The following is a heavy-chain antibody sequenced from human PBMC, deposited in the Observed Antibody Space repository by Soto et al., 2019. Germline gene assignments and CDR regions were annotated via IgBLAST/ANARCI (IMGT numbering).Heavy chain of an antibody. Sequence: HPGGSLRLSCEASGFSFSHYEMSWIRQAPGKGLEWVSYISEGGDVVYYAESVKGRFTVSRDNAKNSLYLQMSSLRVEDTAIYYCARDWTGGSYFFWGQGTLVTVSS. CDR1: GFSFSHYE. CDR3: ARDWTGGSYFF. D-gene: IGHD1-26*01. V-gene: IGHV3-48*03. J-gene: IGHJ4*01. CDR2: ISEGGDVV.